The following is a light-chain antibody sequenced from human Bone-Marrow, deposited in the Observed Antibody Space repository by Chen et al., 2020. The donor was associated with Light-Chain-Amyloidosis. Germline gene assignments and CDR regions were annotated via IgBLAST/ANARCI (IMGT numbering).Light chain of an antibody. CDR1: SGSIATNY. CDR2: EDD. Sequence: NFMLTQPHSVSESPGKTVIISCTRSSGSIATNYVQWYQQRPGSSPTTVIYEDDQRPSGVPDRFSGSIDRSSNSASLTISGLKAEDEADYYCQSYQGSGQGVFGGGTQLTVL. CDR3: QSYQGSGQGV. J-gene: IGLJ3*02. V-gene: IGLV6-57*01.